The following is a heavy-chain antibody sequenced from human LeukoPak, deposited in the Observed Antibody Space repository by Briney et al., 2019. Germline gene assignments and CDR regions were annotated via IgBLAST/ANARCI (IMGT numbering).Heavy chain of an antibody. V-gene: IGHV3-48*03. CDR1: GFTSSSSE. D-gene: IGHD2-21*02. CDR3: ARDSIVTGEFDY. CDR2: ISSSGSTI. Sequence: GGSLRLSCVVSGFTSSSSEMNWVRQAPGKGLEWVSYISSSGSTIYYADSVKGRFTISRDNAKNSLYLQMNSLRVEDTAVYYCARDSIVTGEFDYWGQGTLVTVSS. J-gene: IGHJ4*02.